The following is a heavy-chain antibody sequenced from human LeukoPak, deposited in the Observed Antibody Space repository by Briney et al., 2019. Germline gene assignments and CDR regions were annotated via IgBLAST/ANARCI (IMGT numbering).Heavy chain of an antibody. CDR2: INHSGST. CDR3: ARSRIAVAERWFDP. J-gene: IGHJ5*02. Sequence: PSETLSLTCAVYGGSFSGYYWSWIRQPPGKGLEWIGEINHSGSTNYNPSLKSRVTISVDTSKNQFSLKLSSVTAADTAVYYCARSRIAVAERWFDPWGQGTLVTVSS. D-gene: IGHD6-19*01. V-gene: IGHV4-34*01. CDR1: GGSFSGYY.